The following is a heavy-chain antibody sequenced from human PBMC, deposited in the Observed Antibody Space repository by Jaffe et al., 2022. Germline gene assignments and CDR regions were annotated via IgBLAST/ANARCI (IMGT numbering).Heavy chain of an antibody. D-gene: IGHD5-12*01. CDR2: IYHSGST. CDR3: ARHVFRVGYNDY. J-gene: IGHJ4*02. Sequence: QVQLQESGPGLVKPSETLSLICAVSGYSINSGYYWGWIRQPPGKGLEWIGSIYHSGSTYYNPSLKSRVTISLDTSKNQFSLKLNSVTAADTAVYYCARHVFRVGYNDYWGQGTLVTVSS. V-gene: IGHV4-38-2*01. CDR1: GYSINSGYY.